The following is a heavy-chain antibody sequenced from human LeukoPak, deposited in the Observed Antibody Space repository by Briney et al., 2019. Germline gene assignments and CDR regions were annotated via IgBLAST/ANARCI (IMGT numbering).Heavy chain of an antibody. CDR2: IYPGDSET. CDR3: ARPGMEGATTDAFDI. J-gene: IGHJ3*02. V-gene: IGHV5-51*01. CDR1: GYSFTTYW. Sequence: GESLKISLKGSGYSFTTYWIDWVRQMPGKGLELRGIIYPGDSETRYSPSFQGKVTISADKSISTAYLQWSSLKASDTAMYYCARPGMEGATTDAFDIWGQGTMVTVSS. D-gene: IGHD1-26*01.